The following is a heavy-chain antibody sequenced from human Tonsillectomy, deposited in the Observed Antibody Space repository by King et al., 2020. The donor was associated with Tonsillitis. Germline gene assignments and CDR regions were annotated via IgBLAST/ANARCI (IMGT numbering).Heavy chain of an antibody. CDR3: AKSGDSYGFDS. V-gene: IGHV3-30*18. CDR1: GFTFTTYG. CDR2: ISHDGSTK. J-gene: IGHJ4*02. D-gene: IGHD5-18*01. Sequence: VQLVESGGGVVQPGRSLRLSCAASGFTFTTYGMHWVRQAPGQGLEWVAVISHDGSTKYYADSVKGRFTISRDNSKNTVYLQMKSLRADDTSLYYCAKSGDSYGFDSWGQGILVTVSS.